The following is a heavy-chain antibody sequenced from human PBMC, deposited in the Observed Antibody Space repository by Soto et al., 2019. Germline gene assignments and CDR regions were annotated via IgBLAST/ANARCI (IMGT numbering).Heavy chain of an antibody. D-gene: IGHD2-8*02. CDR1: GFTVSSNY. CDR2: MYSGGSA. CDR3: AGDGPPTGGNDY. J-gene: IGHJ4*02. V-gene: IGHV3-53*02. Sequence: DVQLVETGGGLMQPGGSLRLSCAVSGFTVSSNYMNWVRQAPGKGLEWVSVMYSGGSAYYADSVKGRFTISRDKSKNTLYLQMNSLRDEDTAVYYCAGDGPPTGGNDYWGQGTLVTVSS.